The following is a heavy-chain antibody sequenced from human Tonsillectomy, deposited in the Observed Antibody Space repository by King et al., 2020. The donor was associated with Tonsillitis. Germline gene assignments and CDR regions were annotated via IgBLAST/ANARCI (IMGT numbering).Heavy chain of an antibody. CDR1: GFTFSSYS. Sequence: QLVQSGGGLVKPGGPLRLSCAASGFTFSSYSMNWVRQAPGKGLEWVSSISSSSSYIYYADSVKGRFTISRDNAKNSLYLQMNSLRAEDTAVYYCASIVGATRLFDYWGQGTLVTVSS. D-gene: IGHD1-26*01. CDR3: ASIVGATRLFDY. J-gene: IGHJ4*02. CDR2: ISSSSSYI. V-gene: IGHV3-21*01.